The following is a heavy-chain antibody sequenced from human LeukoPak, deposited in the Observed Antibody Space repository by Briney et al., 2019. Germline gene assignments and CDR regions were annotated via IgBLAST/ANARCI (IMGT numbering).Heavy chain of an antibody. J-gene: IGHJ4*02. V-gene: IGHV7-4-1*02. CDR1: GYTFTRYA. CDR3: ARGGIGYCSGGSCYSDY. CDR2: INTDTGNP. D-gene: IGHD2-15*01. Sequence: ASVKVSCKASGYTFTRYAMNWVRQAPGQGLEWMGWINTDTGNPTYAQGFTGRLVFSLDTSVSTAYLQISSLKAEDTALYYCARGGIGYCSGGSCYSDYWGQGALVTVSS.